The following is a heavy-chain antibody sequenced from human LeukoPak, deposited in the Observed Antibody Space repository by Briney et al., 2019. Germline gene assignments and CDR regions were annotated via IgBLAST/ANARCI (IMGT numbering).Heavy chain of an antibody. CDR1: GFTFSDEY. D-gene: IGHD2-2*01. V-gene: IGHV3-11*01. CDR3: ARGGQKYLYYYYGMDV. CDR2: ISSSGSTI. J-gene: IGHJ6*02. Sequence: GGSLRLSCAASGFTFSDEYMSWIRQAPGKGLEWVSYISSSGSTIYYADSVKGRFTISRDNAKNSLYLQMNSLRAEDTAVYYCARGGQKYLYYYYGMDVWGQGTTVTVSS.